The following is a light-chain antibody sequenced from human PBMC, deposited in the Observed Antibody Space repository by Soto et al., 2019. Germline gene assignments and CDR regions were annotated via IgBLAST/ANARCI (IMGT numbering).Light chain of an antibody. CDR1: QPINAW. CDR2: KTS. V-gene: IGKV1-5*03. CDR3: QQYYRRET. J-gene: IGKJ1*01. Sequence: DIQMTQSPSTVSASVGDRVTITCRASQPINAWLAWHQQKPGKAPKVLIYKTSDLEKGVPSRFSGSGSGTEFTLTISSLQPDDFATYYCQQYYRRETFGQGTKVEV.